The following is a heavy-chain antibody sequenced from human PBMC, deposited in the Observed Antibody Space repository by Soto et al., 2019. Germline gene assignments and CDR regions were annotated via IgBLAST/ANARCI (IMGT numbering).Heavy chain of an antibody. CDR3: ARVRIFYYGSGTYYFNVFDY. CDR1: GGTSSTYG. CDR2: IISIFGTA. V-gene: IGHV1-69*01. D-gene: IGHD3-10*01. J-gene: IGHJ4*02. Sequence: QVQLVQSGAEVKKPGSSVKVSCKASGGTSSTYGITWVRQAPGQGLEWMGGIISIFGTANYAQKFQGRVTITADESTSTAYMELSSLRSEDTAVYYCARVRIFYYGSGTYYFNVFDYWGQGTLVTVSS.